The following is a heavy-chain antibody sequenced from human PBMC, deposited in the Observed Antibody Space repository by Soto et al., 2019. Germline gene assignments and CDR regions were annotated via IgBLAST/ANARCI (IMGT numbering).Heavy chain of an antibody. J-gene: IGHJ5*02. CDR3: ARGPRCSDWFDP. Sequence: PSETLSLTCTVSGGAISTYYWTWIRQPAGKGLEWIGRIDSSVSTKYNPALQSRVTMSLDTSNNQFSLRLTSVTAADTAVYYCARGPRCSDWFDPWGQGTLVTVSS. CDR2: IDSSVST. V-gene: IGHV4-4*07. CDR1: GGAISTYY. D-gene: IGHD3-10*02.